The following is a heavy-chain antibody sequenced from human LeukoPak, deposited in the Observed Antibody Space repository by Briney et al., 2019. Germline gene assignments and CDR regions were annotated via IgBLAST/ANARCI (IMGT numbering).Heavy chain of an antibody. D-gene: IGHD3-10*02. Sequence: PSETLSLTCTVSGGSISGYYYNWIRQPPGKGLEWIGYIYYSGSTDYNPSLKSRVTISVDTSKNQFSLNLTSVTAADTAVYFCARDPLLFSFDFWGQGTLVTVSS. CDR1: GGSISGYY. J-gene: IGHJ4*02. CDR2: IYYSGST. CDR3: ARDPLLFSFDF. V-gene: IGHV4-59*01.